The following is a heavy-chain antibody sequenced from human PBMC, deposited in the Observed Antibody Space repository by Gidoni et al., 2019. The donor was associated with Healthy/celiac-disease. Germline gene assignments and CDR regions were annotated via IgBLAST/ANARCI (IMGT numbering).Heavy chain of an antibody. CDR2: ISSSSSYT. CDR3: ARDLSGGMDV. J-gene: IGHJ6*02. CDR1: GFTFSDSD. D-gene: IGHD3-3*01. V-gene: IGHV3-11*05. Sequence: QVQLVESGGGLVKPGGARRLSCAAPGFTFSDSDMSWIRQAPGKGLEWVSYISSSSSYTNYADSVKGRFTISRDNAKNSLYLQMNSLRAEDTAVYYCARDLSGGMDVWGQGTTVTVSS.